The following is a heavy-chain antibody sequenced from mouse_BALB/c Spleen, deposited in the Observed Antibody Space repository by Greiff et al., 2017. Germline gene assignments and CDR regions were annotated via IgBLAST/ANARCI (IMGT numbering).Heavy chain of an antibody. CDR1: GYSITSGYY. CDR2: ISYDGSN. V-gene: IGHV3-6*02. Sequence: EVKLVESGPGLVKPSQSLSLTCSVTGYSITSGYYWNWIRQFPGNKLEWMGYISYDGSNNYNPSLKNRISITRDTSKNQFFLKLNSVTTEDTATYYCAINRYDGYFDVWGAGTTVTVSS. CDR3: AINRYDGYFDV. J-gene: IGHJ1*01. D-gene: IGHD2-14*01.